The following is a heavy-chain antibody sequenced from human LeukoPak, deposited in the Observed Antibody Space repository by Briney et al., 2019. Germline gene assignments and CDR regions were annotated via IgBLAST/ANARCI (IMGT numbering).Heavy chain of an antibody. D-gene: IGHD5/OR15-5a*01. CDR2: MGARHGYT. Sequence: ASVKVSCKASGYTFTSYDINWVRQAPGQGLEWMGWMGARHGYTGSAQRFQGRITMTRDTSISTAYMELSSLTSDDTAVYYCARGWISGDVSEYYFEIWGKGTLVTVS. V-gene: IGHV1-8*01. J-gene: IGHJ4*02. CDR3: ARGWISGDVSEYYFEI. CDR1: GYTFTSYD.